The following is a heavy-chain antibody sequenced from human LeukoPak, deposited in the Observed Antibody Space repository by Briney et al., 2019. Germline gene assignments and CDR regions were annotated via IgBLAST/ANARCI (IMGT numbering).Heavy chain of an antibody. J-gene: IGHJ6*03. CDR2: IIPIFGTA. Sequence: SVKVSCKASGGTFSSYAISWVRQAPGQGLEWMGGIIPIFGTANYAQKFRGRVTITTDESTSTAYMELSSLRSEDTAVYYCARARYQLLYRGGYYYYYYMDVWGKGTTVTVSS. D-gene: IGHD2-2*02. CDR3: ARARYQLLYRGGYYYYYYMDV. V-gene: IGHV1-69*05. CDR1: GGTFSSYA.